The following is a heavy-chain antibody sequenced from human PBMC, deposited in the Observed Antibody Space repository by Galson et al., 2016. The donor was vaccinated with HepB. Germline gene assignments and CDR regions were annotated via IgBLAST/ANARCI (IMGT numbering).Heavy chain of an antibody. CDR1: GFTFSSCS. D-gene: IGHD2-21*01. CDR3: AESSCGGECYYRMDV. Sequence: SLRLSCAASGFTFSSCSMTWVRQAPGKGLEWVSAISGSGGRTLYADSVKGRFSISRDGSKNTLYLQLNSLRVEDTAVYYCAESSCGGECYYRMDVWGQGTTVTVS. CDR2: ISGSGGRT. V-gene: IGHV3-23*01. J-gene: IGHJ6*02.